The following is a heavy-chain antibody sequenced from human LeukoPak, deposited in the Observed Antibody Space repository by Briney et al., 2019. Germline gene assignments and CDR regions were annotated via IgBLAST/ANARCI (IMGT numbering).Heavy chain of an antibody. CDR3: ARDRSSSWYGGKRIDY. J-gene: IGHJ4*02. D-gene: IGHD6-13*01. V-gene: IGHV3-21*01. CDR1: GFTFSSYS. Sequence: GGSLGLSCAASGFTFSSYSMNWVRQAPGKGLEWVSSISSSSSYIYYADSVKGRFTISRDNAKNSLYLQMNSLRAEDTAVYYCARDRSSSWYGGKRIDYWGQGTLVTVSS. CDR2: ISSSSSYI.